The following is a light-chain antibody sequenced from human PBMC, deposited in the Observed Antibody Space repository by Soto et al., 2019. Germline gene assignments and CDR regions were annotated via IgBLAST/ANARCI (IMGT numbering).Light chain of an antibody. CDR2: RNN. J-gene: IGLJ3*02. V-gene: IGLV1-47*01. CDR1: RSNVGNNY. CDR3: AAWDDSLRGYWV. Sequence: QSVLTQPPSVSGTPGQRVTISCSGSRSNVGNNYVYWYQQLPGTAPKLVISRNNQRPSGVRDRFSGSKSGTSASLAISGLRSEDEADYYCAAWDDSLRGYWVFGGGTKLTVL.